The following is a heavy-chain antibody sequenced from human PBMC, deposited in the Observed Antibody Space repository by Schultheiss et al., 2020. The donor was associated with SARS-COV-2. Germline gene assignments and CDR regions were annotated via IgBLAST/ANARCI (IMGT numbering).Heavy chain of an antibody. D-gene: IGHD5-24*01. CDR1: GGSFSGYY. J-gene: IGHJ4*02. CDR2: IYYSGST. Sequence: SQTLSLTCAVYGGSFSGYYWSWIRQPPGKGLEWIGYIYYSGSTNYNPSLKSRVTISVDTSKNQFSLKLSSVTAADTAVYYCARAGEMATILSYWGQGTLVTVSS. CDR3: ARAGEMATILSY. V-gene: IGHV4-59*12.